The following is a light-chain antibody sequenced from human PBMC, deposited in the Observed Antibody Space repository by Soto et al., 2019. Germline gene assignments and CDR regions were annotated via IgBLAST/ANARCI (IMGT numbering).Light chain of an antibody. V-gene: IGKV1-39*01. Sequence: DIPMAQSPSSLSASIGDRVSITCRAAYSVSGYLNWYQQKPGKVPKLLIYGASTLQRGVPSRFSGNGSETDFTLTITSLQSEDFATYYCQQTYSTPLTFGGGTKVEIK. CDR3: QQTYSTPLT. CDR1: YSVSGY. CDR2: GAS. J-gene: IGKJ4*01.